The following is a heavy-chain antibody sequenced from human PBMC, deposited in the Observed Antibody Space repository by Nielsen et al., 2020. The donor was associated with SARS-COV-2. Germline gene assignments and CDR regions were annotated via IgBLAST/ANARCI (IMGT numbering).Heavy chain of an antibody. CDR2: IKSKTDGGTT. CDR1: GFTFSNAW. Sequence: GESLKISCAASGFTFSNAWMSWVRQAPGKGLEWVGRIKSKTDGGTTDYAAPVKGRFTISRDDSKNTLYLQMNSLKTEDTAVYYCTTDGGYRVTHYYYYGMDVWGQGTTVTVSS. D-gene: IGHD5-18*01. J-gene: IGHJ6*02. V-gene: IGHV3-15*01. CDR3: TTDGGYRVTHYYYYGMDV.